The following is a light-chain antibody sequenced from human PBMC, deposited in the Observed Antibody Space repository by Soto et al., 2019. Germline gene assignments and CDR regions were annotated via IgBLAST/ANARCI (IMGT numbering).Light chain of an antibody. CDR1: QDISSW. V-gene: IGKV1-12*01. CDR2: AAS. CDR3: QQANSFPIT. J-gene: IGKJ5*01. Sequence: QIRKTPCSVSASEGESVSLTSXASQDISSWLAWYQQKPGKAPKLLIYAASSLQSGVPSRFSGSGSGTDFTLTISSLQPEDFATYYCQQANSFPITSGQGTRLELK.